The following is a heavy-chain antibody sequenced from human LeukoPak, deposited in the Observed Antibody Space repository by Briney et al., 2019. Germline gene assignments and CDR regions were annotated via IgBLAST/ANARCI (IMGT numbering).Heavy chain of an antibody. CDR1: GFTFSNAW. Sequence: GGSLRLSCAASGFTFSNAWMSWVRQAPGKGLEWVGRIKSKTDGGTTDYAAPVKGRFTISRDDSKNTLYLQTNSLKTEDTAVYYCTTHDFWSGYYNFDYWGQGTLVTVSS. V-gene: IGHV3-15*01. D-gene: IGHD3-3*01. CDR2: IKSKTDGGTT. CDR3: TTHDFWSGYYNFDY. J-gene: IGHJ4*02.